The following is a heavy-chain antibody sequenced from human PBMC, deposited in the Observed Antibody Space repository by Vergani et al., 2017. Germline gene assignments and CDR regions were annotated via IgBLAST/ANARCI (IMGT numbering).Heavy chain of an antibody. V-gene: IGHV1-2*02. J-gene: IGHJ3*02. CDR3: AREAGYCSSTSCYSSDAFDI. D-gene: IGHD2-2*01. Sequence: QVQLVQSGAEVKKPGASVKVSCKASGYTFTGYYMHWVRQAPGQGLEWMGWINPNSGGTNYAQKFQGRVTMTREPSISTAYMELSRLRSDDTAVYYCAREAGYCSSTSCYSSDAFDIWGQGTMVTVSS. CDR1: GYTFTGYY. CDR2: INPNSGGT.